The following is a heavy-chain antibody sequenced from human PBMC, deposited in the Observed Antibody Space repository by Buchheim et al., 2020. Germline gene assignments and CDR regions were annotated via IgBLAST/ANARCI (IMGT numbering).Heavy chain of an antibody. J-gene: IGHJ4*02. CDR2: IKEDGSEK. Sequence: EVQLVESGGGLVQPGGSLRLSCAASGFTINTCWMTWVRQAPGKGLEWVANIKEDGSEKYYVDSVKGRFSISRDNAKNSLYLQMNSLTAEDTAVYFCVRAGGWRGGDYWGQGTL. CDR1: GFTINTCW. V-gene: IGHV3-7*01. D-gene: IGHD2-15*01. CDR3: VRAGGWRGGDY.